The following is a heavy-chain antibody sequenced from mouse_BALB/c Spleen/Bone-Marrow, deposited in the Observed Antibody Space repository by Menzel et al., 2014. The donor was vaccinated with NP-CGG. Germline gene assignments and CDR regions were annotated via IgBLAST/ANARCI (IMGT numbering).Heavy chain of an antibody. CDR2: ISYSGST. V-gene: IGHV3-2*02. Sequence: EVMLVESGPGLVKPSQSLSLTCTVTGYSITSDYAWNWIRQLPGNKLEWMGYISYSGSTSYNPSLKSRISITRDTSKNQFFLQLNSATTEDTATYYCARKALYYDMDHWGQGTSVTVSS. CDR3: ARKALYYDMDH. CDR1: GYSITSDYA. J-gene: IGHJ4*01.